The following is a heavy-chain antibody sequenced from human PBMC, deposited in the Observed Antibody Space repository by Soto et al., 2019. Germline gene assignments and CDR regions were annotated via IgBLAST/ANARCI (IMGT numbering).Heavy chain of an antibody. CDR1: GFTVSSNY. CDR2: IYSGGST. Sequence: GGSLRLSCAASGFTVSSNYMSWVRQAPGKGLEWVSVIYSGGSTYYADSVKGRFTISRDNSKNTLYLQMNSLRAEDTAVYYCARGVVSSVVRGVISDAFDIWGQGTMVTVSS. CDR3: ARGVVSSVVRGVISDAFDI. V-gene: IGHV3-66*01. D-gene: IGHD3-10*01. J-gene: IGHJ3*02.